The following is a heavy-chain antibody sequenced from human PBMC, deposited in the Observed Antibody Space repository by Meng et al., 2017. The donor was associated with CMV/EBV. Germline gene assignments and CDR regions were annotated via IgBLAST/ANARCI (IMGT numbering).Heavy chain of an antibody. CDR1: GSTFSSYE. CDR3: ARVKIAVAAKDAFDI. CDR2: ISSSGSSI. V-gene: IGHV3-48*03. J-gene: IGHJ3*02. D-gene: IGHD6-19*01. Sequence: GESLKISCAASGSTFSSYEMNWVRQAPGKGLEWVSDISSSGSSIYYEDSVKGRFTITRDNAKNTLYLQMNSLRAEDTAVYYCARVKIAVAAKDAFDIWGQGTMVTVSS.